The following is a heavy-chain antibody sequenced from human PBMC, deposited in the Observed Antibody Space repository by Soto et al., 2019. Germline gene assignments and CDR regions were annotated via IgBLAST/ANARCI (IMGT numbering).Heavy chain of an antibody. CDR2: IIPILGIA. D-gene: IGHD6-19*01. Sequence: ASVKVSCKASGGTFSSYTISWVRQAPGQGLEWMGRIIPILGIANYAQKFQGRVTITADKSTSTAYMELSSLRSEDTAVYYCARGIAVAGNDASDIWGQGTMVTVSS. CDR1: GGTFSSYT. V-gene: IGHV1-69*02. CDR3: ARGIAVAGNDASDI. J-gene: IGHJ3*02.